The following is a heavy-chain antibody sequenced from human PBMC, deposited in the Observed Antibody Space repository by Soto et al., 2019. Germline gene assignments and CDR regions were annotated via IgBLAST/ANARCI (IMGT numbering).Heavy chain of an antibody. CDR2: ISGSGGST. J-gene: IGHJ4*02. CDR3: AKCSRSSRLYYFDY. Sequence: EVQLLESGGGLVQPGGSLRLSCAASGFTFSSYAMSWVRQAPGKGLEWVSAISGSGGSTYYADSVKGRFTISRDNSKNTLYLQMNSLRADDTVVYYCAKCSRSSRLYYFDYWGQGTLVTVSS. D-gene: IGHD6-13*01. CDR1: GFTFSSYA. V-gene: IGHV3-23*01.